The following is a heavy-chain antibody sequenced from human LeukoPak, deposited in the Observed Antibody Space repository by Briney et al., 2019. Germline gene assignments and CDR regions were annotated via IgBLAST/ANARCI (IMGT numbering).Heavy chain of an antibody. V-gene: IGHV3-30-3*01. Sequence: QTGGSLRLSCAASGFTFSSYAMHWVRQAPGKGLEWVAVISYDGSNKYYADSVKGRFTISRDNSKNTLYLQMNSLRAEDTAVYYCARERLGYIYYYGMDVWGQGTTVTVSS. CDR2: ISYDGSNK. CDR3: ARERLGYIYYYGMDV. J-gene: IGHJ6*02. D-gene: IGHD5-24*01. CDR1: GFTFSSYA.